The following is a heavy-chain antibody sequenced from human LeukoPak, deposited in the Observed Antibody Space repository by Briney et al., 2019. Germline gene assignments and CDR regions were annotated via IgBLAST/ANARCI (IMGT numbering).Heavy chain of an antibody. Sequence: GGSLRLSCAASGFTVSSNYMSWVRQAPGKGLECVSVIYSGGSTYYADSVKGRFTISRDNSKNTLYLQMNSLRAEDTAVYYCARPQPRPLGAFDIWGQGTMVTVSS. CDR1: GFTVSSNY. J-gene: IGHJ3*02. D-gene: IGHD2-2*01. V-gene: IGHV3-66*02. CDR2: IYSGGST. CDR3: ARPQPRPLGAFDI.